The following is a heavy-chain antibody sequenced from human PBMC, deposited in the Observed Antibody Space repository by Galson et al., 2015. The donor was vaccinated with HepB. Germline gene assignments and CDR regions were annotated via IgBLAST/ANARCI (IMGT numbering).Heavy chain of an antibody. CDR1: GGTFSSYA. CDR2: IIPIFGTA. V-gene: IGHV1-69*13. J-gene: IGHJ3*02. D-gene: IGHD2-2*02. CDR3: ARGLSDCSSTSCYRDDAFDI. Sequence: SVKVSCKASGGTFSSYAISWVRQAPGQGLEWMGGIIPIFGTANYAQKFQGRVTITADESTSTAHMELSSLRSEDTAVYYCARGLSDCSSTSCYRDDAFDIWGQGTMVTVSS.